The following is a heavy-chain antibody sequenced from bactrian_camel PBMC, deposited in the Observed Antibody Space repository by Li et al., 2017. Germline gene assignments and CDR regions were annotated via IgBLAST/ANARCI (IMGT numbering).Heavy chain of an antibody. Sequence: QLVESGGGLVQPGGSLRLSCAASGFIFSIYAVSWVRQAPGMGLEWVSYIYAGDGTTKFADSVKGRFTISRDNTKKMVYLQMNSLKSGDTALYYCATDRSSMVARTWWYKYWGQGTQVTVS. CDR2: IYAGDGTT. V-gene: IGHV3S35*01. CDR3: ATDRSSMVARTWWYKY. J-gene: IGHJ4*01. D-gene: IGHD1*01. CDR1: GFIFSIYA.